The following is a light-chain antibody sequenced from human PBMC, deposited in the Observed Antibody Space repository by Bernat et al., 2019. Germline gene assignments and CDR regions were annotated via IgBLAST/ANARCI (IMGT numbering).Light chain of an antibody. V-gene: IGKV3-20*01. Sequence: EVVLTQFPGTLSLSPGERASLSCRASQSVGTNYLAWFQQKPGQPPRLLTSGTSRRATGIPDRFSGGGSGTDFTLTISRLEPEDFAVYYCQQYGSIPFTFGPGTKVDIK. CDR1: QSVGTNY. CDR2: GTS. J-gene: IGKJ3*01. CDR3: QQYGSIPFT.